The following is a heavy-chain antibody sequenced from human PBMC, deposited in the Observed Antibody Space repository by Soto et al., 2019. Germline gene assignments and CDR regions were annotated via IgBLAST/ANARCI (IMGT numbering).Heavy chain of an antibody. CDR3: ARLNGYSSGWYAT. Sequence: GASVKVSCKTSGYSFTDYGISWVRQAPGQGLECMGWISAFNGNAHYAQNLQDRVTMTTDTSTSTAYLELTSLRSDDTGVYYCARLNGYSSGWYATWGQGTLVTVPQ. CDR1: GYSFTDYG. CDR2: ISAFNGNA. J-gene: IGHJ5*02. D-gene: IGHD6-19*01. V-gene: IGHV1-18*04.